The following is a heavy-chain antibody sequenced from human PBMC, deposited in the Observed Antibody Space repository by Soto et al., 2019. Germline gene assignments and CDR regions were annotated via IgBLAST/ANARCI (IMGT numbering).Heavy chain of an antibody. CDR2: ISYDGSNK. CDR1: GFTFSGYG. CDR3: AKEFIAAAGWGFLGVGPANDHYYYGMDV. J-gene: IGHJ6*02. Sequence: GGSLRLSCAASGFTFSGYGMHWVRQAPGKGLEWVAVISYDGSNKYYADSVKGRFTISRDNSKNTLYLQMNSLRAEDTAVYYCAKEFIAAAGWGFLGVGPANDHYYYGMDVWGQGTTVTVSS. V-gene: IGHV3-30*18. D-gene: IGHD6-13*01.